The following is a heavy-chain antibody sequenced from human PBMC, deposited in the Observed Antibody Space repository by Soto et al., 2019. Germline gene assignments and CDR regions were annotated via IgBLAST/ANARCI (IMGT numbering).Heavy chain of an antibody. CDR3: ASYGDNWFDP. CDR1: GFTFSSYS. V-gene: IGHV3-48*01. Sequence: GGSLRLSCAASGFTFSSYSMNWVRQAPGKGLEWVSYISSSSSTIYYADSVKGRFTISRDNAKNSLYLQMNSLRAEDTAVYYCASYGDNWFDPWGQGTLVTVSS. J-gene: IGHJ5*02. CDR2: ISSSSSTI. D-gene: IGHD4-17*01.